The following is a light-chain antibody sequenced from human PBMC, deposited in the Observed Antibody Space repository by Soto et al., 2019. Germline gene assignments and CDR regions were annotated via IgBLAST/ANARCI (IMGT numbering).Light chain of an antibody. Sequence: ESMLTQSPGTPSLSPGDRATLSCRASKSVRNSYLAWYQQKPRQAPSLLIYGMSTVATGVPARFSGSGSGTDFTLTISSLEPEDFVAYYCLQESSFPRTFGQGTPLEVK. J-gene: IGKJ2*02. CDR1: KSVRNSY. CDR2: GMS. CDR3: LQESSFPRT. V-gene: IGKV3-20*01.